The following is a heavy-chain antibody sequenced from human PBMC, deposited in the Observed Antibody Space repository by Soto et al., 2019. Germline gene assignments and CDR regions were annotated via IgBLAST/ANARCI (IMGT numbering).Heavy chain of an antibody. V-gene: IGHV3-7*01. CDR2: IKQDGSEK. CDR3: GGDSGWLFDY. D-gene: IGHD6-19*01. Sequence: EVQVMESGGGLVQPGGSLRLSCAASGFIFSSYWMNWVRRAPGKGLEWVANIKQDGSEKYYVDSVKGRFTISRDNAKNSVYLQMNSLRVEDTAVYYCGGDSGWLFDYWGQGILVTVSS. CDR1: GFIFSSYW. J-gene: IGHJ4*02.